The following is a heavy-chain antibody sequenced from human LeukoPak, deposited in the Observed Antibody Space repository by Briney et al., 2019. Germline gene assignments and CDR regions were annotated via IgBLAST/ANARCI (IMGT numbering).Heavy chain of an antibody. J-gene: IGHJ4*02. V-gene: IGHV3-30*18. CDR3: ANYGDYQYYDN. CDR2: ISYDGTNT. D-gene: IGHD4-17*01. Sequence: PGRSLRLSPAPPRFTFINYSMRRVRDAPGERGGCVAVISYDGTNTSYAVSVKGRFTISRDNSKNTLYLQMNSLKTDDTAVYYCANYGDYQYYDNWGQGTPVTVSS. CDR1: RFTFINYS.